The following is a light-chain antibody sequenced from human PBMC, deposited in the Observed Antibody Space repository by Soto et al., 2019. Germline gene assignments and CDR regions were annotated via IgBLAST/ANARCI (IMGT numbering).Light chain of an antibody. CDR2: GAS. Sequence: EIVMTQSPATLSVSPGERATLSCRASQSVSSNLAWYQQKPGQAPRLLIYGASTRATGIPARFSGSGSGTESTLTISSLQSEDFAVYYCQQYNNWPWTFGHGTKVEIK. J-gene: IGKJ1*01. CDR3: QQYNNWPWT. CDR1: QSVSSN. V-gene: IGKV3-15*01.